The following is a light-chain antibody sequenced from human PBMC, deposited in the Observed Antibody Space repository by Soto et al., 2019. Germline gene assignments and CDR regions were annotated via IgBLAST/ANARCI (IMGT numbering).Light chain of an antibody. CDR2: EGT. CDR1: SSDVGPYKL. Sequence: QSALTQPASVSGSPGQSITISCSGASSDVGPYKLVAWYQQHPDKAPKLIIHEGTKRPSGVSSRFSGSQSGTTASLTISGLQAEDEADYYCCSYAPSDLIFGGGTKLTVL. V-gene: IGLV2-23*01. CDR3: CSYAPSDLI. J-gene: IGLJ2*01.